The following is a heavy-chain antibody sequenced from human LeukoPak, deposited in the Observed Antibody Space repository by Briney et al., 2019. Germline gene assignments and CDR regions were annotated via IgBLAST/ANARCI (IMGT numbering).Heavy chain of an antibody. CDR2: ISYDGSNK. V-gene: IGHV3-30*03. D-gene: IGHD6-13*01. Sequence: PGGSLRLSCAASGFTFSSYGMHWVRQAPGKGLEWVALISYDGSNKYYADSVKGRFTISRDNAKNSLYLQMNSLRDVDTAVYYCARVWGLAVAGGEIEYWGQGTLVTVSS. CDR1: GFTFSSYG. J-gene: IGHJ4*02. CDR3: ARVWGLAVAGGEIEY.